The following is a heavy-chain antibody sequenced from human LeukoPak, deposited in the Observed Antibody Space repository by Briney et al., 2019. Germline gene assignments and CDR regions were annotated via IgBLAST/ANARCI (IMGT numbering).Heavy chain of an antibody. CDR2: ISPSSGGT. CDR3: ARDVLTTFGYFSAADDF. D-gene: IGHD3-10*02. Sequence: ASLKVSCKASGYTFTDYYMHWVRQAPGQGLEWMGWISPSSGGTNYAQKFPGRVTMSRDTPTGTAYMELSRLRSDDTAMYYCARDVLTTFGYFSAADDFWGQGTLVTVSS. V-gene: IGHV1-2*02. CDR1: GYTFTDYY. J-gene: IGHJ4*02.